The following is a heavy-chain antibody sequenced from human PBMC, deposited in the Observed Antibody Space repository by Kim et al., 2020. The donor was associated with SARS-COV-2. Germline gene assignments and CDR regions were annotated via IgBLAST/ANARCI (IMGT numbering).Heavy chain of an antibody. Sequence: SGSTYYNPSLKSRVTISVDTSKNQFSLKLSSVTAADTAVYYCARLSPRAYWGQGTLVTVSS. J-gene: IGHJ4*02. CDR2: SGST. V-gene: IGHV4-39*01. CDR3: ARLSPRAY.